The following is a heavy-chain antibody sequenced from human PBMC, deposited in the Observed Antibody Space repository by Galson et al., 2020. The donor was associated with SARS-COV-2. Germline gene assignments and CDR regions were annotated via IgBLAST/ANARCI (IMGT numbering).Heavy chain of an antibody. Sequence: GESLKISCAASGFTFSSYAMSWVRQAPGKGLEWVSAISGSGGSTYYADSVKGRFTISRDNSKNTLYLQMNSLRAEDTAVYYCAISYGSGFDYWGQGSLVTVAA. D-gene: IGHD3-10*01. CDR1: GFTFSSYA. V-gene: IGHV3-23*01. J-gene: IGHJ4*02. CDR2: ISGSGGST. CDR3: AISYGSGFDY.